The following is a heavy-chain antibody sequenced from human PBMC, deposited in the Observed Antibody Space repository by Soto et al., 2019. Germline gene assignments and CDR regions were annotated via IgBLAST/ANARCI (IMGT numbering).Heavy chain of an antibody. CDR3: ARGGHVVVVTAALDY. CDR1: GDTFTDYY. J-gene: IGHJ4*02. CDR2: VNPSGGHT. V-gene: IGHV1-46*01. Sequence: QVQLVQSGAEVKKPGASVKVSCKASGDTFTDYYIHWVRQAPGQGLEWMGTVNPSGGHTTYAQHFLGRRTMTRDTSTSTLYMELTSLTSEDTAVYYCARGGHVVVVTAALDYWGQGTIVTVSS. D-gene: IGHD2-21*02.